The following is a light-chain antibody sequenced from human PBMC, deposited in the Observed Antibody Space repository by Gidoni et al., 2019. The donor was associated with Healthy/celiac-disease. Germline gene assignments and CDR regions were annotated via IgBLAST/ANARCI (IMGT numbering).Light chain of an antibody. CDR2: KAS. V-gene: IGKV1-5*03. Sequence: DIQMTQSPSTLSASVGDRVTIPCRARQSIRSWLAWYQQKPGKAPKLRIYKASSLESGVPSRFSGSGSGTEFTLTISSLQPDDFATYYCQQYNSYSRTFGQGTKVEIK. J-gene: IGKJ1*01. CDR3: QQYNSYSRT. CDR1: QSIRSW.